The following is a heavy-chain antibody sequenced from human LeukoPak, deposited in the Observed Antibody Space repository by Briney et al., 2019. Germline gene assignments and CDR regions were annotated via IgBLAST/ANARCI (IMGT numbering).Heavy chain of an antibody. Sequence: SETLSLTCTVSGGSISSNYWGWIRQPPGKGLEWIGAIYYSGSTYFDPSLKSRVTMSVDTSKNQFSLKLSSVTAADTAVYYCARQYYDILTGYPYYFDYWGQGTLVTVSS. V-gene: IGHV4-39*01. CDR2: IYYSGST. CDR3: ARQYYDILTGYPYYFDY. J-gene: IGHJ4*02. CDR1: GGSISSNY. D-gene: IGHD3-9*01.